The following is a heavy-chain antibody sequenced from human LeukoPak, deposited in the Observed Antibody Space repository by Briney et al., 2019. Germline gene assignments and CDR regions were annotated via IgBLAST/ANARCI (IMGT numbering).Heavy chain of an antibody. D-gene: IGHD1-26*01. V-gene: IGHV1-2*02. CDR2: INPNSGGT. CDR3: ARDGGWDP. CDR1: GYTFTGYY. Sequence: ASVKVSCKASGYTFTGYYMHWVRQAPGQGLEWMGWINPNSGGTNYAQKFQGRVTMTRDMSTSTVYMELSSLRSEDTAVYYCARDGGWDPWGQGTLVTVSS. J-gene: IGHJ5*02.